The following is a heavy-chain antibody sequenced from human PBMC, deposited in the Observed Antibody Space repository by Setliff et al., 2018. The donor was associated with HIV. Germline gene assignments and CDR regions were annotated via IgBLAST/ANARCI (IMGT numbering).Heavy chain of an antibody. V-gene: IGHV4-61*09. J-gene: IGHJ6*02. D-gene: IGHD3-22*01. CDR1: GGSINSGSYY. CDR3: ASVFESSAYSYYYGMDV. Sequence: SETLSLTCTVSGGSINSGSYYWTWIRQPAGKGLEWIGHIYTSGSTNYNPSLQSRVTMSVDKSKSQFSLKLTSVTAADTAVYYCASVFESSAYSYYYGMDVWGQGTTVTVSS. CDR2: IYTSGST.